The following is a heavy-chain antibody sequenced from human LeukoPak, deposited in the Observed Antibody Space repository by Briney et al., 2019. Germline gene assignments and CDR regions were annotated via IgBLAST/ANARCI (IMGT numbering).Heavy chain of an antibody. J-gene: IGHJ4*02. CDR1: GFTFSSYA. CDR3: AKGSGSSGYYYPFDY. CDR2: ISGSGGST. V-gene: IGHV3-23*01. Sequence: PGGSLRLSCAASGFTFSSYAMSWVRQAPGKGLEWVSAISGSGGSTYYADSVKGRFTISRDNSKNTLYLQMNSLRAEDTAVNYCAKGSGSSGYYYPFDYWGQGTLVTVSS. D-gene: IGHD3-22*01.